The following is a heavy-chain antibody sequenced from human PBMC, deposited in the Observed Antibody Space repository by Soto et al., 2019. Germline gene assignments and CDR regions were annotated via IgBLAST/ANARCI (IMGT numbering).Heavy chain of an antibody. CDR3: AREWLLRQYIDY. D-gene: IGHD3-22*01. CDR2: ISYDGNNK. Sequence: GGSLRLSCAASGFTFSSYAMHWVRQAPGKGLEWVAVISYDGNNKYYADSVKGRFTISRDNSKNTLYLQMNSLRAEDTAVYYCAREWLLRQYIDYWGQGTLVTVSS. V-gene: IGHV3-30-3*01. J-gene: IGHJ4*02. CDR1: GFTFSSYA.